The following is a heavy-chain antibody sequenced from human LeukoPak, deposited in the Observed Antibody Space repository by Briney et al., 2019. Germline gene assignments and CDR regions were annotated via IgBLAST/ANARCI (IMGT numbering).Heavy chain of an antibody. CDR2: IKQDGSEK. D-gene: IGHD3-22*01. V-gene: IGHV3-7*01. CDR1: GGSFSGYY. J-gene: IGHJ4*02. CDR3: ARGFRGWHAEGFDY. Sequence: ETLSLTCAVYGGSFSGYYWSWVRQAPGKGLEWVANIKQDGSEKYYVDSVKGRFTISRDNVKNSLYLQMNSLRAEDTAVYYCARGFRGWHAEGFDYWGQGTLVTVSS.